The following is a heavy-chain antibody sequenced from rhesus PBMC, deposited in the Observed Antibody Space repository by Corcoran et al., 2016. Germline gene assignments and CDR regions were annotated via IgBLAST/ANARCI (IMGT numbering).Heavy chain of an antibody. J-gene: IGHJ4*01. CDR2: ISNTGRTV. CDR1: GFTFVDYG. CDR3: TRGWTGRAHFDY. V-gene: IGHV3-183*02. Sequence: EVQLVESGAGLVQPGGSLRLSCAASGFTFVDYGMPWLRQGPGQGLEWVSSISNTGRTVYYADSVKGRFTVSRDNAKNSLSLQMSSLRAEDTAVYYCTRGWTGRAHFDYWGQGVLVTVSS. D-gene: IGHD3-3*01.